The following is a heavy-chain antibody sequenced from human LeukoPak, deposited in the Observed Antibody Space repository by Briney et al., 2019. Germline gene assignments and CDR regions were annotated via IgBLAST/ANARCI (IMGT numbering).Heavy chain of an antibody. CDR3: AREGYWSTNWYKFGSLLRYFDL. CDR2: VNSDGSST. CDR1: GFTFSNYW. V-gene: IGHV3-74*01. J-gene: IGHJ2*01. D-gene: IGHD6-13*01. Sequence: GGSLRLSCAASGFTFSNYWMHWVRQAPGKGLVWVSRVNSDGSSTSYADPVKGRFTISRDNAKNSLYLQMNSLRAEDTAVYYCAREGYWSTNWYKFGSLLRYFDLWGRGTLVTVSS.